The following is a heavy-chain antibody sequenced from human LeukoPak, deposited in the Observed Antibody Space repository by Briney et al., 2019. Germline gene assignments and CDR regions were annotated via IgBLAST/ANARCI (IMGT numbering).Heavy chain of an antibody. CDR2: INHSGST. CDR3: ARTIGAPTTYYDY. CDR1: GGSFSGYY. V-gene: IGHV4-34*01. J-gene: IGHJ4*02. D-gene: IGHD1-1*01. Sequence: SETLSLTCAVYGGSFSGYYWGWVRQPPGKGLEWIGEINHSGSTNYNPSLKSRVTISVDTSKNQFPLKLSSVTAADTAVYYCARTIGAPTTYYDYWGQGTLVTVSS.